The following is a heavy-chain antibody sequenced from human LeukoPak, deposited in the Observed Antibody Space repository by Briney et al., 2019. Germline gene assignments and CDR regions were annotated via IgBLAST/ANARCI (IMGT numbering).Heavy chain of an antibody. Sequence: PSETLSLTCTVSGGSISSGSYYWSWIRQPAGKGLEWIGRIYTSGSTNYNPSLKSRVTISVDTSKNQFSLKLSSVTAADTAVYYCASFSSVGSYYWFDPWGQGTLVTVSS. CDR2: IYTSGST. CDR3: ASFSSVGSYYWFDP. J-gene: IGHJ5*02. V-gene: IGHV4-61*02. D-gene: IGHD1-26*01. CDR1: GGSISSGSYY.